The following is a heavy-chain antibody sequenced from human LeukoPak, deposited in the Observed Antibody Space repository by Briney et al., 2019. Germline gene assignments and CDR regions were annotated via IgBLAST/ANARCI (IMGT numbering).Heavy chain of an antibody. CDR1: GYSFTTYG. V-gene: IGHV1-8*03. J-gene: IGHJ4*02. CDR3: ARGSGY. Sequence: ASVKVSCKASGYSFTTYGITWVRQAPGQGLEWMGWMNPNSGNTGYSQKFQGRVTITRNTSISTAYMELSSLRSEDTAVYYCARGSGYWGQGTLVTVSS. CDR2: MNPNSGNT.